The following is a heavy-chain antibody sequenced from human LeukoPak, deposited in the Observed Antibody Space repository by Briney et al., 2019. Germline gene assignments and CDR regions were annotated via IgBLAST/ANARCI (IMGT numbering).Heavy chain of an antibody. CDR1: GGSISSTSYY. D-gene: IGHD5-18*01. J-gene: IGHJ4*02. Sequence: SETLSLTCTVSGGSISSTSYYWGWIRQPPGNGREWIGSIYYSGSTYYNPSLKSRVTISVDTSKNQFSLKLSSVTAADTAVYYCARRTPPGYSYGYSDYWGQGTLVTVSS. V-gene: IGHV4-39*01. CDR3: ARRTPPGYSYGYSDY. CDR2: IYYSGST.